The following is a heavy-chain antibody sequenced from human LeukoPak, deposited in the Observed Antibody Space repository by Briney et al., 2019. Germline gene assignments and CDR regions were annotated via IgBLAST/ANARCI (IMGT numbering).Heavy chain of an antibody. D-gene: IGHD3-3*01. V-gene: IGHV3-23*01. CDR3: AKISSLLRFLEWLPYYGMDV. CDR1: GFTFSSYA. J-gene: IGHJ6*02. CDR2: ISGSGGST. Sequence: GGSLRLSCAASGFTFSSYAMSWVRQAPGKGLEWVSAISGSGGSTYYADSVEGRFTISRDNSKNTLYLQMNSLRAEDTAVYYCAKISSLLRFLEWLPYYGMDVWGQGTTVTVSS.